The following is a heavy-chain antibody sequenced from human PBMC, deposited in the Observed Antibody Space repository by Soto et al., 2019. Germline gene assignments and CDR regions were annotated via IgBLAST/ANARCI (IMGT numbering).Heavy chain of an antibody. J-gene: IGHJ6*02. D-gene: IGHD6-6*01. CDR3: STSSRNEYHFAMDA. CDR2: IYSGGST. V-gene: IGHV3-53*02. Sequence: EVHLVETGGGLIQPGGSLRLSCAASGLSVSSSDMSWVRQAPGKGLEWVSVIYSGGSTHDADSVKGRFTISRDNSKNTVHLQMNSLRVDDTAVYFCSTSSRNEYHFAMDAWGQGTTVTVSS. CDR1: GLSVSSSD.